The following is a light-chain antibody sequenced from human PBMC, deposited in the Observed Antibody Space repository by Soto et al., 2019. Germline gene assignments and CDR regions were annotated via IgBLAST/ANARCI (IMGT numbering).Light chain of an antibody. CDR2: GAS. V-gene: IGKV3-20*01. CDR1: QSGYSSS. Sequence: EIVWTQSPSTTSLSPGERATLYCRASQSGYSSSLAWYQQRPGQAPRLLIYGASSRATGIPDRFGGSGSGTDFTLTISRLEPEDAAVYNCQQYGSSPTFGQGTKLPIK. CDR3: QQYGSSPT. J-gene: IGKJ2*01.